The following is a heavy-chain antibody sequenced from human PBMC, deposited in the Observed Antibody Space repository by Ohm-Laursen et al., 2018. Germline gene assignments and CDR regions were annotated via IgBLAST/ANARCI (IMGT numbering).Heavy chain of an antibody. Sequence: PPGTLSLTCSVSGGSMSSYYWSWIRQPAGKGLEWIGRIYSSGTTDYNPSLTSRVTMSLDTSKNQFSLKLNSVTAADSAVYFCARGLTGWRGYYFDNWGQGTLVTVSS. CDR3: ARGLTGWRGYYFDN. CDR1: GGSMSSYY. J-gene: IGHJ4*02. CDR2: IYSSGTT. D-gene: IGHD3-9*01. V-gene: IGHV4-4*07.